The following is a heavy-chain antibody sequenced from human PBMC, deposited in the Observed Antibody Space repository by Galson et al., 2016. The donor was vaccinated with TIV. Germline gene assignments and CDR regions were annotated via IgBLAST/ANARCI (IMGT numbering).Heavy chain of an antibody. CDR1: GYSFTSFW. D-gene: IGHD3-9*01. J-gene: IGHJ4*02. CDR2: IYPGDSYT. CDR3: ASSRPESRYFDWQRPQYFDY. Sequence: QSGAEVKKPGESLKISCKASGYSFTSFWIGWVRQMPGKGLEWMGVIYPGDSYTTYSPSFQGQVTISADKSSNTAYLQWSSLMASDTAMYFCASSRPESRYFDWQRPQYFDYWGQGSLVTVSS. V-gene: IGHV5-51*01.